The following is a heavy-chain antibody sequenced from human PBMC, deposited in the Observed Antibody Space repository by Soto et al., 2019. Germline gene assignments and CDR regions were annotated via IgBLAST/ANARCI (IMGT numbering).Heavy chain of an antibody. CDR1: GFTFSSYA. Sequence: GGSLRLSCAASGFTFSSYAMSWVRQAPGRGLEWVSAISGSGGNTYYEDSVKGRFTISSDNSKNTLYLQMNSLRAAETAVYYCAKPNLYCSSTSCYDYRAQRTPVPVSS. D-gene: IGHD2-2*01. V-gene: IGHV3-23*01. J-gene: IGHJ4*02. CDR3: AKPNLYCSSTSCYDY. CDR2: ISGSGGNT.